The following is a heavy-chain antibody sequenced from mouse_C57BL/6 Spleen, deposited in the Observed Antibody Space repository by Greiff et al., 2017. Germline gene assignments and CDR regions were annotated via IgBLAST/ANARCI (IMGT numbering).Heavy chain of an antibody. D-gene: IGHD1-1*01. CDR2: IYPGDGDT. Sequence: QVQLQQSGPELVKPGASVKISCKASSYAFSSSWMNWVKQRPGKGLEWIGRIYPGDGDTNYNGKFKGKATLTADKSSSTAYMQLSSLTSEDSAVYFCATLYYGYAMDYWGQGTSVTVSS. CDR3: ATLYYGYAMDY. V-gene: IGHV1-82*01. J-gene: IGHJ4*01. CDR1: SYAFSSSW.